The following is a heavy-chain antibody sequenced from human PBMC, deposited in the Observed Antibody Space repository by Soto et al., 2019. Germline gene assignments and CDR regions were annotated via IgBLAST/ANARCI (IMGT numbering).Heavy chain of an antibody. CDR3: ATDSSGNYFDY. J-gene: IGHJ4*02. CDR1: GGSVSSDSYF. CDR2: IYYSGST. D-gene: IGHD1-26*01. Sequence: SETLSLTCTVSGGSVSSDSYFWTWIRQPPGKGLEWIGYIYYSGSTSYNPSLKRRVTKPVNRSKNQFSLKLSSVPAADTAGYYCATDSSGNYFDYWGQGTLVTVSS. V-gene: IGHV4-61*01.